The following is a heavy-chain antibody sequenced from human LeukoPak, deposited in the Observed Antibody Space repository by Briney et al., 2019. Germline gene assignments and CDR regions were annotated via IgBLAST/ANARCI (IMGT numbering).Heavy chain of an antibody. CDR1: GYTFTSYG. D-gene: IGHD3-22*01. CDR3: ARALTYYYDSSGYYEVRPFDY. V-gene: IGHV1-18*01. J-gene: IGHJ4*02. Sequence: ASVKVSCKASGYTFTSYGISWVRQAPGQGLEWMGWISAYNGNTNYAQKLQGRVTMTTDTSTSTAYMELRSLRSDDTAAYYCARALTYYYDSSGYYEVRPFDYWGQGTLVTVSS. CDR2: ISAYNGNT.